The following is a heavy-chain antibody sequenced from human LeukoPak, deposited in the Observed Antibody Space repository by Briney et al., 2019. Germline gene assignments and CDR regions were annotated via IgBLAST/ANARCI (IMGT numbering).Heavy chain of an antibody. CDR2: IWYDGSNK. V-gene: IGHV3-33*08. CDR1: GFTFSNYA. CDR3: ARDGAYSSSWYYFDY. Sequence: GGSLRLSCAASGFTFSNYAMHWVRQAPGKGLEWVAVIWYDGSNKYYADSVKGRFTISRDNSKNTLYLQMNSLRAEDTAVYYCARDGAYSSSWYYFDYWGQGTLVTVSS. J-gene: IGHJ4*02. D-gene: IGHD6-13*01.